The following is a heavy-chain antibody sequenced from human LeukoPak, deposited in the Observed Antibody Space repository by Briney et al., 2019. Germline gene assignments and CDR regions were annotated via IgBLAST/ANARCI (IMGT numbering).Heavy chain of an antibody. CDR1: GGSFSGYY. J-gene: IGHJ6*03. Sequence: PSETLSLTCAVYGGSFSGYYWSWIRQPPGKGLEWIGEINHNGSTNYNPSLKSRVTISVDTSKNQFSLKLSSVTAADTAVYYCARASITMVRGVIINPRSYYMDVWGKGTTVAVSS. V-gene: IGHV4-34*01. CDR2: INHNGST. D-gene: IGHD3-10*01. CDR3: ARASITMVRGVIINPRSYYMDV.